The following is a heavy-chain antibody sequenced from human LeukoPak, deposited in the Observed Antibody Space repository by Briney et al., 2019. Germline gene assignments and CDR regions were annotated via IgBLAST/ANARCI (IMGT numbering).Heavy chain of an antibody. CDR3: ARGGVFADYSNYVWWDYFDY. Sequence: SETLSLTCAVYGGSFSGYYWSWVRQHPGKGLEWIGEIIHSGSTNYNPSLKSRVTISVDTSKNQFSLKLSSVTAADTAVYYCARGGVFADYSNYVWWDYFDYWGQGTLVTVSS. J-gene: IGHJ4*02. D-gene: IGHD4-11*01. V-gene: IGHV4-34*01. CDR2: IIHSGST. CDR1: GGSFSGYY.